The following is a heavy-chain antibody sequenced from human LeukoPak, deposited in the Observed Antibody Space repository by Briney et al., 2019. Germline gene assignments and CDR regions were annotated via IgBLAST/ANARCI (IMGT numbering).Heavy chain of an antibody. CDR3: ASATILYGDYGGSDY. CDR2: ISGSGGST. J-gene: IGHJ4*02. CDR1: GFTFSSYA. D-gene: IGHD4-17*01. Sequence: GGSLRLSCAASGFTFSSYAMSWVRQAPGKGLEWVSAISGSGGSTYYADSVKGRFTISRDNSKNTLYLQMNSLRAEDTAVYYCASATILYGDYGGSDYWGQGTLVTVSS. V-gene: IGHV3-23*01.